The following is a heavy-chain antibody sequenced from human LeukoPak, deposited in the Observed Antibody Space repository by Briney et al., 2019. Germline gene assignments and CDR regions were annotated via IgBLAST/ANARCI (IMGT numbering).Heavy chain of an antibody. CDR3: TTSGYSYGMPFDY. V-gene: IGHV3-15*01. CDR2: IKSKTDGGTT. CDR1: GFTFSNAW. D-gene: IGHD5-18*01. J-gene: IGHJ4*02. Sequence: GGSLRLSCAASGFTFSNAWMSWVRQAPGKGLEWVGRIKSKTDGGTTDYAAPVKGRFTISRDDSKNTLYLQMNSLKTEDTAVYYCTTSGYSYGMPFDYWGQGTLVTVSS.